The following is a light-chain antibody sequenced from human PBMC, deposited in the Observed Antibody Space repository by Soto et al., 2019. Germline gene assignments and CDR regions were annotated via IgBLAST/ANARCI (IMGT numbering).Light chain of an antibody. J-gene: IGKJ3*01. V-gene: IGKV3-11*01. CDR2: NTL. CDR1: HSVSGY. CDR3: QQRSAAMT. Sequence: EIVLTQSPATLSLSPGERATLSCRASHSVSGYLAWYQQRPGRAPRLLIYNTLNRAPGIPARFSGSGSGTDFTLTSSSLEPEDFAVYYCQQRSAAMTFGPGTRVDIK.